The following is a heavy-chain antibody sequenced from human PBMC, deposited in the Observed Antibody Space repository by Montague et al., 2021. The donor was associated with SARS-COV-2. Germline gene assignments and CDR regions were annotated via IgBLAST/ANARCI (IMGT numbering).Heavy chain of an antibody. V-gene: IGHV4-34*01. J-gene: IGHJ4*02. CDR3: ARGRPHINMVVVVVTGGEYYFDX. D-gene: IGHD3-22*01. CDR1: DGSFSDYS. CDR2: INHRGST. Sequence: SETLSLTCAVYDGSFSDYSWTWIRQPPGKGLEWIGKINHRGSTNYNPSLKSRVTISVGTSKNQFSLKMTSVTAADTAVYYCARGRPHINMVVVVVTGGEYYFDXWGQGTLVAVPS.